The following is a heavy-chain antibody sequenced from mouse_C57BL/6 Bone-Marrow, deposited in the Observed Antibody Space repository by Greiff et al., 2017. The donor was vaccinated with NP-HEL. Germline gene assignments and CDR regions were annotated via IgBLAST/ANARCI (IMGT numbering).Heavy chain of an antibody. Sequence: EVQLVESGGGLVKPGGSLKLSCAASGFTFSSYAMSWVRQTPEKRLEWVATISDGGSYTYYPDNVKGRFTISRDNAKNNLYLQMSHLKSEDTAMYYCARAPYEGYYGAWFAYWGQGTLVTVSA. CDR3: ARAPYEGYYGAWFAY. CDR2: ISDGGSYT. J-gene: IGHJ3*01. V-gene: IGHV5-4*01. CDR1: GFTFSSYA. D-gene: IGHD2-3*01.